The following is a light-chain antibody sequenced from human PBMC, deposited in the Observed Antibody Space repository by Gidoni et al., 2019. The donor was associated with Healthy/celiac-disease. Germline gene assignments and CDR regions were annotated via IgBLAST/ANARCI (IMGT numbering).Light chain of an antibody. CDR2: GAS. J-gene: IGKJ4*01. Sequence: EIVLTQSPGTLSLSPGQSATLSCRASQSMSSSQLAWYQQKPGQAPRPLMYGASSRATGIPDRFSGSGSGTDFTLTISRLEPEDFALYYCQHFGNFGGGTKVE. CDR3: QHFGN. V-gene: IGKV3-20*01. CDR1: QSMSSSQ.